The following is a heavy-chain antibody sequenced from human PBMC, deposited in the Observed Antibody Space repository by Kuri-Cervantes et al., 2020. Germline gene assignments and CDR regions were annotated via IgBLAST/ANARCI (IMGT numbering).Heavy chain of an antibody. CDR2: ISYDGSNK. CDR1: GFTFSSYG. CDR3: AKEGDYGDYVGY. Sequence: GGSLRLSCAASGFTFSSYGMHWVRQAPGKGLEWVAVISYDGSNKYYADSVKGRFTISRDNSKNTLYLQMNSLRAEDTAVYYCAKEGDYGDYVGYWGQGTLVTVSS. J-gene: IGHJ4*02. V-gene: IGHV3-30*18. D-gene: IGHD4-17*01.